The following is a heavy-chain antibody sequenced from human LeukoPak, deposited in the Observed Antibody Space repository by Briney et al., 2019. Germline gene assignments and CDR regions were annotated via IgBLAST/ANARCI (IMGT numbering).Heavy chain of an antibody. CDR2: ISSRGTTT. D-gene: IGHD2-2*01. CDR3: ARDRGSNNYFDH. CDR1: GFTFRDYY. J-gene: IGHJ4*02. Sequence: GGSLRLSCLASGFTFRDYYMTWIRQAPGKGLEWISFISSRGTTTDYVDSVKGRFTISRDNANSSLFLQMNSLRAEDTAVYYCARDRGSNNYFDHWGQGTLVTVSS. V-gene: IGHV3-11*01.